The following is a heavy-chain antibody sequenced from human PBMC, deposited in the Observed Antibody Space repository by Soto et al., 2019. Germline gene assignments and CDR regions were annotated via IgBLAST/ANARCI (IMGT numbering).Heavy chain of an antibody. CDR1: GGSINSYC. CDR2: IFDSGNA. J-gene: IGHJ4*02. D-gene: IGHD4-4*01. V-gene: IGHV4-59*08. Sequence: QVQLQESGPGLVKPSETLSLTCTVSGGSINSYCWSWIRQPPGKGLEWIAYIFDSGNANYNPALKSRVTISVDTSNNQFSLKLPSVTAADTAVYYCARHRRTTVAKFYFDNWGQGALVTVSS. CDR3: ARHRRTTVAKFYFDN.